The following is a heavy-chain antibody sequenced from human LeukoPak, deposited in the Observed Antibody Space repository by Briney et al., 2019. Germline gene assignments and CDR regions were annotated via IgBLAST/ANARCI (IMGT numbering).Heavy chain of an antibody. CDR3: ATERAVAAAGSFDY. Sequence: GASVKVSCKVSGYTLTELSMHWVRQAPGKGLEWMGGFDPEDGETIYAQKFQGRVTTTEDTSTDTAYMELSSLRSEDTAVYYCATERAVAAAGSFDYWGQGTLVTVSS. J-gene: IGHJ4*02. CDR2: FDPEDGET. V-gene: IGHV1-24*01. D-gene: IGHD6-13*01. CDR1: GYTLTELS.